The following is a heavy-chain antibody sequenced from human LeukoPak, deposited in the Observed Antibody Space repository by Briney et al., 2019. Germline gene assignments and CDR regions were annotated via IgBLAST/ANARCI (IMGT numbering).Heavy chain of an antibody. D-gene: IGHD3-22*01. CDR1: GFTFSSYS. CDR2: ISSSSSYI. CDR3: ASEGGNYDSSGHYQAYDAFDI. Sequence: GGSLRLSCAASGFTFSSYSMNWVRQAPGKGLEWVSSISSSSSYIYYADSVKGRFTISRDNAKNSLHLQMNSLRAEDTAVYFCASEGGNYDSSGHYQAYDAFDIWGQGTMVTVSS. J-gene: IGHJ3*02. V-gene: IGHV3-21*04.